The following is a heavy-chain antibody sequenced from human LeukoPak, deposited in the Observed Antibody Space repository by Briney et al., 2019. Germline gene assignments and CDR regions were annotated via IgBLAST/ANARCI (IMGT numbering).Heavy chain of an antibody. J-gene: IGHJ4*02. V-gene: IGHV4-34*01. CDR1: GFTFSSYG. Sequence: GTLRLSCAASGFTFSSYGMSWIRQPPGKGLEWIGEINHSGSTNYNPSPKSRVTISVDTSKNQFSLKLSSVTAADTAVYYCARQGIAAADPLVDWGQGTLVTVSS. D-gene: IGHD6-13*01. CDR3: ARQGIAAADPLVD. CDR2: INHSGST.